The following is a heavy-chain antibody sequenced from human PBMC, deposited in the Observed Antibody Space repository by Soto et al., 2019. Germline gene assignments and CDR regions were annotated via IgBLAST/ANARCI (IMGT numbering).Heavy chain of an antibody. Sequence: GASVKVSCKASGYTFTSYYMHWVRQAPGQGLEWMGIINPSGGSTSYAQKFQGRVTMTRDTSTSTVYMELSSLRSEDTAVYYRARGECIGTSCYVGEGDYYYYGMDVWGQGTTVTVSS. V-gene: IGHV1-46*01. J-gene: IGHJ6*02. CDR2: INPSGGST. CDR1: GYTFTSYY. CDR3: ARGECIGTSCYVGEGDYYYYGMDV. D-gene: IGHD2-2*01.